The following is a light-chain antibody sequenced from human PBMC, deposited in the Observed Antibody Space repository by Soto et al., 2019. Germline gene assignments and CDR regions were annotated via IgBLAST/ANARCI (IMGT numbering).Light chain of an antibody. CDR3: QQYDSSPRT. V-gene: IGKV3-20*01. CDR1: QSVTSSY. Sequence: EILLTQSPGTLSLSPGERATLSCRASQSVTSSYLTWYQQKPGQAPMLLIYGASNRATGIPDRFSGSGSGTDFTLTISRLEPEDFAVYYCQQYDSSPRTFGQGTKVEIK. J-gene: IGKJ1*01. CDR2: GAS.